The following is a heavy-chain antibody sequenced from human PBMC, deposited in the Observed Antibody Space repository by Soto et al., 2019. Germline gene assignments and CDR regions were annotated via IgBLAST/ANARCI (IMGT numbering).Heavy chain of an antibody. CDR2: IYYSGST. D-gene: IGHD3-22*01. CDR1: GGSISSYY. V-gene: IGHV4-59*01. Sequence: SETLSLTCTASGGSISSYYWSWIRQPPGKGLEWIGYIYYSGSTNYNPSLKSRVTISVDTSKNQFSLKLSSVTAADTAVYYCARVMNSPYYYDSSGYQNWFDPWGQGTLVTVSS. CDR3: ARVMNSPYYYDSSGYQNWFDP. J-gene: IGHJ5*02.